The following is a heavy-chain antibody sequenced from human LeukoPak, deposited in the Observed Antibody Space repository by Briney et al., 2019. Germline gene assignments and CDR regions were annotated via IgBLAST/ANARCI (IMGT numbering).Heavy chain of an antibody. CDR3: ARDLHYYMAMDV. J-gene: IGHJ6*02. Sequence: GGSLRLSCEASGFTFSAYAMTWVRQAPGKGLEWVSSVGSDNKPHYSESVKGRFAISRDNSKSMLFLELNSLRAEDTALYYCARDLHYYMAMDVWGQGTTVTVSS. V-gene: IGHV3-23*01. D-gene: IGHD1-26*01. CDR2: VGSDNKP. CDR1: GFTFSAYA.